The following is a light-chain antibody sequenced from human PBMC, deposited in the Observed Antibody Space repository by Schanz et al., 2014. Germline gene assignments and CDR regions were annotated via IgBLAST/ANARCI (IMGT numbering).Light chain of an antibody. CDR2: EVS. Sequence: QSALTQPASVSGSPGQSITISCTGTSSDIGNYNLVSWYQQHPGKAPKVMIYEVSKWPSGVSNRFSGSKSGNTASLTISGLQAEDEADYYCCSYAGSPYVFGTGTKLTVL. CDR3: CSYAGSPYV. J-gene: IGLJ1*01. CDR1: SSDIGNYNL. V-gene: IGLV2-23*02.